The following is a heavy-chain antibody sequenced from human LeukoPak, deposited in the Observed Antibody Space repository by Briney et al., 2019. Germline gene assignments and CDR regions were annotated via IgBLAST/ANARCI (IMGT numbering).Heavy chain of an antibody. J-gene: IGHJ4*02. Sequence: SVKVSCKASGGTFSSYAISWVRQAPGQGLEWMGGIIPIFGTANYAQKFQGRVTITADKSTSTAYMELSSLRSEGTAVYYCARVPVGYCSGGSCFTSYYFDYWGQGTLVTVSS. CDR1: GGTFSSYA. CDR3: ARVPVGYCSGGSCFTSYYFDY. V-gene: IGHV1-69*06. D-gene: IGHD2-15*01. CDR2: IIPIFGTA.